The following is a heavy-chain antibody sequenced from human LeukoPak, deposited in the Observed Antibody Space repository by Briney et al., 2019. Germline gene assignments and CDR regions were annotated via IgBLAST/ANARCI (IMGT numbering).Heavy chain of an antibody. D-gene: IGHD6-19*01. V-gene: IGHV3-7*01. CDR2: IKQDGSEK. CDR1: GFTFSNYY. CDR3: ARDQGIAVAEYFDY. J-gene: IGHJ4*02. Sequence: PGGSLRLSCAASGFTFSNYYMSWIRQAPGKGLEWVANIKQDGSEKYYVDSVKGRFTISRDNAKNSLYLQMNSLRAEDTAVYYCARDQGIAVAEYFDYWGQGTLVTVSS.